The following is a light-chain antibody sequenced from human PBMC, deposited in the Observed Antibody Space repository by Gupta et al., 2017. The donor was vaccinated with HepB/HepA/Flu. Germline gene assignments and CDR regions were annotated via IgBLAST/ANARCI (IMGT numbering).Light chain of an antibody. CDR1: QSVLYSSNNKNY. V-gene: IGKV4-1*01. CDR2: WAS. Sequence: DIVMTQSPDSLAVSLGERATINCKSSQSVLYSSNNKNYLAWYQQKPGQPPKLLIYWASTRESGVPDRFSGSGSGTXFTLTIXSLQAEDVAVYYCQHDDSIRRTFGXGTKVEIK. CDR3: QHDDSIRRT. J-gene: IGKJ1*01.